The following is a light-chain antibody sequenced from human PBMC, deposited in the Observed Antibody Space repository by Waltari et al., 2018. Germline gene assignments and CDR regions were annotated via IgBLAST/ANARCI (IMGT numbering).Light chain of an antibody. Sequence: QSALTQPRSVSGSPGQSLTISCTGPSTDVGGYKSVSWYQQHPGKAPELMLYDVSERPSGVPDRFSGSKSGNTASLTISGLQAEDEADYYCCSHAGSYVIFGGGTKLTVL. CDR1: STDVGGYKS. CDR2: DVS. CDR3: CSHAGSYVI. V-gene: IGLV2-11*01. J-gene: IGLJ2*01.